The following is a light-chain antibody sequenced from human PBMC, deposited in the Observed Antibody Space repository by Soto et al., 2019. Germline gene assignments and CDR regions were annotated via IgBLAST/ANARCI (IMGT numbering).Light chain of an antibody. CDR3: QKYNSAPWT. CDR2: AGS. Sequence: DIQMTQSPSSLSASGGDRVTITCRASQVIDNYLAWYQQQPGKVPRLLIYAGSVLQAGVPPRFTGSGSGTDFTLTISSLQPEDVATYFCQKYNSAPWTFGQGTKVEIK. CDR1: QVIDNY. J-gene: IGKJ1*01. V-gene: IGKV1-27*01.